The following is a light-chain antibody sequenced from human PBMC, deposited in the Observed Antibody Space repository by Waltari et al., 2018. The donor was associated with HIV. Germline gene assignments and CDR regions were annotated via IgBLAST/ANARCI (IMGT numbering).Light chain of an antibody. CDR1: QDISKH. V-gene: IGKV1-33*01. J-gene: IGKJ3*01. CDR2: EAS. CDR3: QQSAHLWS. Sequence: DIQMTQSPSSLSSYVGDTFTITCHASQDISKHLNWYQQKPGKAPKVIISEASNLETGVPPRFSGSGSGRDFSLTISSLQPEDVATYYCQQSAHLWSFCRGTKV.